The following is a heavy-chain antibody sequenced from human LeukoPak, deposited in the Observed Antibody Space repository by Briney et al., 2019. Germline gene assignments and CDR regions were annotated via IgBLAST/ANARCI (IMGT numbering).Heavy chain of an antibody. CDR1: GFTFSSYW. J-gene: IGHJ4*02. CDR3: ARDRLRGARYIDY. V-gene: IGHV3-23*01. CDR2: ISGSGGST. Sequence: PGGSLRLSCAASGFTFSSYWMHWVRQAPGQGLELVSAISGSGGSTYYADSVKGRFTISRDNSKNTLYLQMNSLRAEDTAVYYCARDRLRGARYIDYWGQGTLVTVSS. D-gene: IGHD2-8*01.